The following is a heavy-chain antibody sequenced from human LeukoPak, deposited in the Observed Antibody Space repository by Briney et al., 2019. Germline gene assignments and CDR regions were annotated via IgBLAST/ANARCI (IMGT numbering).Heavy chain of an antibody. CDR1: GFTFSSYA. CDR2: ISGSGGST. CDR3: AKDRDQQQLVLQNFDY. V-gene: IGHV3-23*01. J-gene: IGHJ4*02. D-gene: IGHD6-13*01. Sequence: GGSLRLSCAASGFTFSSYAMSWVRQAPGKGLDWVSAISGSGGSTYYADSEKGRFTISRDNSKNTLYLQMNSLRAEDTAVYYCAKDRDQQQLVLQNFDYWGQGTLVTVSS.